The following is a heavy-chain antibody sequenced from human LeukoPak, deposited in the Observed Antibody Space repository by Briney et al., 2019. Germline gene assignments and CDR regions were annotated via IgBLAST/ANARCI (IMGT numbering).Heavy chain of an antibody. Sequence: GASVKVSCKASGYTFTSYAMHWVRQAPGQRLEWMGGIIPIFGTANYAQKFQGRVTITADESTSTAYMELSSLRSEDTAVYYCARDTAMVKLAYWGQGTLVTVSS. D-gene: IGHD5-18*01. J-gene: IGHJ4*02. V-gene: IGHV1-69*13. CDR3: ARDTAMVKLAY. CDR2: IIPIFGTA. CDR1: GYTFTSYA.